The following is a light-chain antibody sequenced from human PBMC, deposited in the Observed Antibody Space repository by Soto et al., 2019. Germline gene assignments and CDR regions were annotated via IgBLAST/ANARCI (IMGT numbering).Light chain of an antibody. CDR2: DAS. V-gene: IGKV3-11*01. CDR3: QQRSNWPPEIT. J-gene: IGKJ5*01. Sequence: EIALTQSPDTLSLSPGDRATLSCRASQSVTNSYLAWYQQRHGQAPRLLIYDASNRATGVPARFSGSGSGTDFTLTVSSLEPEDFALYYCQQRSNWPPEITFGQGTRLEIK. CDR1: QSVTNSY.